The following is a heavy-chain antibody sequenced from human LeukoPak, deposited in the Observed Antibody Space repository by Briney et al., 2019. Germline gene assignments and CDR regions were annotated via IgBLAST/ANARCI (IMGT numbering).Heavy chain of an antibody. J-gene: IGHJ4*02. CDR3: AREKDLAAAPDY. CDR2: IYYSGGT. Sequence: SETLSLTCTVSGGSISSYYWSWIRQPPGKGLEWVGYIYYSGGTNYNPSLKSRVTISVDTSKNRFSLKLSSVTAADTAVYYCAREKDLAAAPDYWGQGTLVTVSS. V-gene: IGHV4-59*01. CDR1: GGSISSYY. D-gene: IGHD6-13*01.